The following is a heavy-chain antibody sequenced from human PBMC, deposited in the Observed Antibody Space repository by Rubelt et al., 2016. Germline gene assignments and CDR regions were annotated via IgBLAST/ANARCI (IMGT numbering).Heavy chain of an antibody. J-gene: IGHJ4*02. CDR1: GYSISNGYY. CDR3: ARKGGPTGGFDY. V-gene: IGHV4-38-2*02. D-gene: IGHD3-10*01. CDR2: VYYSGSA. Sequence: QVQLQESGPGLVKPSETLSLTCSVSGYSISNGYYWGWIRQPPGKELEWIGSVYYSGSAYYNPFLKSRVAISVDTSKVHGALGLRAVTAADTALYYCARKGGPTGGFDYWGQGTLVTVSS.